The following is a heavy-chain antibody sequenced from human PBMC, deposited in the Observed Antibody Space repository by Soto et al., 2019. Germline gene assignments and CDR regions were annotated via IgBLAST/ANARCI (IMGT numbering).Heavy chain of an antibody. D-gene: IGHD2-8*01. CDR2: IDYSGKT. J-gene: IGHJ5*02. CDR1: GDSIKTSAYY. CDR3: VRHPLRGFGVPS. Sequence: QLQLQESGPGLVKPSETLSRTCLVSGDSIKTSAYYWGWIRQPPGKGLEWIGSIDYSGKTYYNPSLKSRVAISIDTSKNLFSLRLNSVTAADTSIYCVRHPLRGFGVPSWGQGALVTVSS. V-gene: IGHV4-39*01.